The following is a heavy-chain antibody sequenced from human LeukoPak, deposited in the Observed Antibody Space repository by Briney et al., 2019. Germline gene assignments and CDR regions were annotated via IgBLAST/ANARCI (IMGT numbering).Heavy chain of an antibody. J-gene: IGHJ4*02. CDR3: AKDYAMIEVVTLFDN. V-gene: IGHV3-23*01. CDR2: ISENGGTT. CDR1: GFTFDDYA. Sequence: PGRSLRLSCAASGFTFDDYAMHWVRQAPGKGLEWVSGISENGGTTYYADSVRGRFIIVRDNSKNTPYLQMNSLRAEDTAVYYCAKDYAMIEVVTLFDNWGQGTLVTVSS. D-gene: IGHD3-22*01.